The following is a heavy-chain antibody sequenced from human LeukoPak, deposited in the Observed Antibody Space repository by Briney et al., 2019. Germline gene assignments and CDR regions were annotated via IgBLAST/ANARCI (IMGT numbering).Heavy chain of an antibody. D-gene: IGHD2-2*01. J-gene: IGHJ6*04. CDR2: IIPIFGTA. V-gene: IGHV1-69*01. CDR3: ARGLPVVPAAIPRGYYYYYGMDV. CDR1: GGTFSSYA. Sequence: SVKVPCEASGGTFSSYAISWVRQAPGQGLEWTGGIIPIFGTANYAQKFQGRVTITADESTSTAYMELSSLRSEDTAVYYCARGLPVVPAAIPRGYYYYYGMDVWGKGTTVTVSS.